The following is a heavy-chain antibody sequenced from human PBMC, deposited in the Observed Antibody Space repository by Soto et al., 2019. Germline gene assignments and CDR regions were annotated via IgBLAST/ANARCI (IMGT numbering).Heavy chain of an antibody. V-gene: IGHV4-31*03. Sequence: QVQLQESGPGLVKPSQNLSLTCTVSGGSIRSGGSSWSWIRQHSGKGLEWIGYIYYSGSTYYNPPLQSRLTISLDTSKNQFSLKLSSVTAADTAVYYCARGVLRTFDYWGQGTLVTVSS. CDR2: IYYSGST. CDR1: GGSIRSGGSS. CDR3: ARGVLRTFDY. J-gene: IGHJ4*02.